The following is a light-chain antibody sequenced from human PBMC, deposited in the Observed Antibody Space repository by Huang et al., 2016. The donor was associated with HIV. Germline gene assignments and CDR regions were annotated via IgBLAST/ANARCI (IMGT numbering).Light chain of an antibody. Sequence: EIVLTQSPVTLSLSPGDRATLSCRASPSIGTYLAWYQQKSGKAPRLLIYDVSNRAAGVPARFSASGSETDFTLTIASLDPDDFAIYHCQQRSKWPLTFGGGTKVEMK. CDR1: PSIGTY. CDR2: DVS. J-gene: IGKJ4*01. CDR3: QQRSKWPLT. V-gene: IGKV3-11*01.